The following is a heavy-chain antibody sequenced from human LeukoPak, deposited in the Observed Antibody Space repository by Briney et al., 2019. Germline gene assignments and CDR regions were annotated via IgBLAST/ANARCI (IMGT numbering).Heavy chain of an antibody. Sequence: GGSLRLSCAASGFTFSSYAMSWVRQAPGKGLEWVSAISGSGGSTYYADSVKGRFTTSRDNSKNTLYLQMNSLRAEDTAVYYCAKAKWIQLWLSPGAFDIWGQGTMVTVSS. D-gene: IGHD5-18*01. CDR3: AKAKWIQLWLSPGAFDI. V-gene: IGHV3-23*01. J-gene: IGHJ3*02. CDR1: GFTFSSYA. CDR2: ISGSGGST.